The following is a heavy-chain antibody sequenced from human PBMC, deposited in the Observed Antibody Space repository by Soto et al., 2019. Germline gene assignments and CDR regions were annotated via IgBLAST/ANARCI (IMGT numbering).Heavy chain of an antibody. V-gene: IGHV3-9*01. CDR1: GFTFDDYA. CDR2: ISWNSGSI. Sequence: GGSLRLSCAASGFTFDDYAMHWVRQAPGKGLEWVSGISWNSGSIGYADSVKGRFTISRDNAKNSLYLQMNSLRAEDTALYYCAKDMSDIVVVVAENHYGMDVWGKGTTVTVPS. CDR3: AKDMSDIVVVVAENHYGMDV. D-gene: IGHD2-15*01. J-gene: IGHJ6*04.